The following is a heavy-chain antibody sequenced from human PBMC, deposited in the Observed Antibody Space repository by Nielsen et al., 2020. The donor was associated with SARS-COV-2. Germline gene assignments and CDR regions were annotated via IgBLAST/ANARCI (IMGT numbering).Heavy chain of an antibody. CDR3: ARQGWLNAFDI. Sequence: ESLKISCAASGFAVNSHHMTWVRQPPGKGLEWIGSIYYSGSTYYNPSLKSRVTISVDTSKNQFSLKLSSVTAADTAVYYCARQGWLNAFDIWGQGTMVTVSS. CDR1: GFAVNSHH. D-gene: IGHD6-19*01. CDR2: IYYSGST. V-gene: IGHV4-39*01. J-gene: IGHJ3*02.